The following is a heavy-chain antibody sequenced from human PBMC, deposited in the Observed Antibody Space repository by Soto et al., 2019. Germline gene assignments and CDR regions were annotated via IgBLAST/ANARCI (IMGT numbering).Heavy chain of an antibody. J-gene: IGHJ4*02. V-gene: IGHV4-59*08. Sequence: QVQLQESGPGLVKPSETLSLTCTVSGDSISTYYWSWIRQPPGKGLEWIGHVDYRGATDYNPSLESRVTISVDTSKNQFPLKLSSVTAADPAFYYCATHKWLAPFDDWGQGTLVTVSS. D-gene: IGHD6-19*01. CDR2: VDYRGAT. CDR1: GDSISTYY. CDR3: ATHKWLAPFDD.